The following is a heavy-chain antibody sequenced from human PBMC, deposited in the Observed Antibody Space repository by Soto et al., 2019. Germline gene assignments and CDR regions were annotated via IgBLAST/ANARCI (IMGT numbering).Heavy chain of an antibody. Sequence: SETLSLTCSVSGGSVRNKTYYWSWILQPPGKRLEWIGYVYYSVTTNYNPSLKSRVTISVDLSKNQFSLRLSSVTTADTALYYCARTTAVPNTLRSRYFFDYWGQGTMVTVSP. D-gene: IGHD4-17*01. CDR3: ARTTAVPNTLRSRYFFDY. CDR2: VYYSVTT. CDR1: GGSVRNKTYY. V-gene: IGHV4-61*01. J-gene: IGHJ4*02.